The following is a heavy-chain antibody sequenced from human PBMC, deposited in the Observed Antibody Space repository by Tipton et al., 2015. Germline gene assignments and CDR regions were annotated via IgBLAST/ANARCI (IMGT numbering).Heavy chain of an antibody. J-gene: IGHJ3*02. CDR3: ARPTSGAFDI. V-gene: IGHV4-39*01. Sequence: TLSLTCTVSGGSFNHSPYYWGWIRQPPGKGLEWIGSIYYSGNTYYNPSLKSRVTISVDTSKNQFSLKVTSMTAADTAVYYCARPTSGAFDIWGQGTMVTASS. CDR1: GGSFNHSPYY. CDR2: IYYSGNT. D-gene: IGHD2-2*01.